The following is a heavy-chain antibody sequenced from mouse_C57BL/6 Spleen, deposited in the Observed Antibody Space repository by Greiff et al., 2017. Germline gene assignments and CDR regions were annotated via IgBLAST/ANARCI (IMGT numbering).Heavy chain of an antibody. J-gene: IGHJ3*01. CDR2: ILPGSGST. CDR1: GYTFTGYW. CDR3: AGGGYDYDVFAY. V-gene: IGHV1-9*01. Sequence: QVQLQQSGAELMKPGASVKLSCKATGYTFTGYWIEWVKQRPGHGLEWIGEILPGSGSTNYNEKFKGKATLTADPSSNTAYLQLSSLTTEDTAICDSAGGGYDYDVFAYWGQGTLVTVSA. D-gene: IGHD2-4*01.